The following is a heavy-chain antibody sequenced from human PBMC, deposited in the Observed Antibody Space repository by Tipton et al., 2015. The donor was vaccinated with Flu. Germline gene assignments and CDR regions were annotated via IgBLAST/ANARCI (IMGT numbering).Heavy chain of an antibody. CDR1: GFTVSSNY. D-gene: IGHD3-22*01. Sequence: SLRLSCAASGFTVSSNYMSWVRQAPGKGLEWVSVIYSGGSTYYADSVKGRFTISGDNSKNTLYLQMNSLRAEDTAVYYCAMLTYYYDSSGYYYGYFDYWGQGTLVTVSS. CDR2: IYSGGST. V-gene: IGHV3-53*01. CDR3: AMLTYYYDSSGYYYGYFDY. J-gene: IGHJ4*02.